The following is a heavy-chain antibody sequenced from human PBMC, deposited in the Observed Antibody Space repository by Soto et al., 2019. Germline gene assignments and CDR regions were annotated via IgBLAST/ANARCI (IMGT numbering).Heavy chain of an antibody. CDR1: GDSISNLDYF. J-gene: IGHJ5*01. D-gene: IGHD7-27*01. CDR3: ARGRYCLTGRCFPNWFDS. CDR2: IYKSATT. V-gene: IGHV4-30-4*01. Sequence: SETLSLTCSVSGDSISNLDYFWSWIRQPPGQALEYIGYIYKSATTYYNPSFESRVAISVDTSKSQFSLNVTSVTAADTAVYFCARGRYCLTGRCFPNWFDSWGQGALVTVSS.